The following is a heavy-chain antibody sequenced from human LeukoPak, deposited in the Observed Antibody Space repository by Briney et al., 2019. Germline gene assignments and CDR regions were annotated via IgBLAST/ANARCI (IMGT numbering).Heavy chain of an antibody. CDR3: ARGPIGYYDFWSGYPDY. V-gene: IGHV1-46*01. Sequence: ASVKVSCKASGYTFTSYYMHWVRQAPGQGLERMGIINPSGGSTSYAQKFQGRVTMTRDTSTSTVYMELSSLRSEDTAVYYCARGPIGYYDFWSGYPDYWGQGTLVTVSS. J-gene: IGHJ4*02. CDR2: INPSGGST. D-gene: IGHD3-3*01. CDR1: GYTFTSYY.